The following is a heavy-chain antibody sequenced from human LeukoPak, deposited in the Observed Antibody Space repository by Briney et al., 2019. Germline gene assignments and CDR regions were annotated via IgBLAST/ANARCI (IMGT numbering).Heavy chain of an antibody. CDR3: ARSDYSSGWFDFGC. CDR2: RSHSGSA. CDR1: GGSVSSGTYY. D-gene: IGHD6-19*01. V-gene: IGHV4-61*01. J-gene: IGHJ4*02. Sequence: SETLSLTCTVSGGSVSSGTYYWNWIRQPPGQGLEWIGYRSHSGSANYTPSLKSRVTISLDTSKNQFSLRLSSVTAADTAIYYCARSDYSSGWFDFGCWGQGALVTVSS.